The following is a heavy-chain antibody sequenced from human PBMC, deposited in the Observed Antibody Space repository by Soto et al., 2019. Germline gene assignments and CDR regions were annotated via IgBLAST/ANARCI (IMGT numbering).Heavy chain of an antibody. CDR1: GFTFGDYT. CDR3: AREISYSGGYDY. Sequence: EVQLVESGGVVVQPGGSLRLSCAVSGFTFGDYTMPWVRQAPGKGLEWVSLISWDGTTTYYVDSVKGRFTIPRDNSKHSLCLQVNSLRTEDTAMYYCAREISYSGGYDYWGQGTLVTVSS. CDR2: ISWDGTTT. J-gene: IGHJ4*02. V-gene: IGHV3-43*01. D-gene: IGHD1-26*01.